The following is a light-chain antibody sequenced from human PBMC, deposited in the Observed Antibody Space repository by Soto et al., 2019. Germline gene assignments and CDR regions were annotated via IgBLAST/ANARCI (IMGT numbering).Light chain of an antibody. CDR3: QAWDSSTVV. Sequence: SYELTQPPSVSVSPGQTASITCSGDKLGDKYVCWYQQRPGQSPVLVIYQDTKRPSGIPERFSGSNSGNTATLTISGTQAMDEADLYCQAWDSSTVVFGGGTKVTVL. CDR1: KLGDKY. V-gene: IGLV3-1*01. CDR2: QDT. J-gene: IGLJ2*01.